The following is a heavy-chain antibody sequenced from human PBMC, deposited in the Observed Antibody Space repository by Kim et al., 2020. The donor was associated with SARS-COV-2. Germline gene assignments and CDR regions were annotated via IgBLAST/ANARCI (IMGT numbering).Heavy chain of an antibody. J-gene: IGHJ1*01. CDR3: AKDVPFPLGYCSGGSCYFQH. V-gene: IGHV3-23*01. CDR1: GFTFSSYA. CDR2: ISGSGGST. Sequence: GGSLRLSCAASGFTFSSYAMSWVRQAPGKGLEWVSAISGSGGSTYYADSVKGRFTISRDNSKNTLYLQMNSLRAEDTAVYYCAKDVPFPLGYCSGGSCYFQHWGQGTLVTVSS. D-gene: IGHD2-15*01.